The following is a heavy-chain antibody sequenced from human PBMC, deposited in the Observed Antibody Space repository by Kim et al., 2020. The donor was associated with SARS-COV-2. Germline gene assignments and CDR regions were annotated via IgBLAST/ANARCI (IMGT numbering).Heavy chain of an antibody. J-gene: IGHJ2*01. D-gene: IGHD2-15*01. CDR2: IYHSGST. V-gene: IGHV4-4*02. CDR1: GGSISSSNW. CDR3: ARGPILDIVVVVAAGNYWYFDL. Sequence: SETLSLTCAVSGGSISSSNWWSWVRQPPGKGLEWIGDIYHSGSTNYNPSLKSRVTISVDKSKNQFSLKLSSVTAADTAVYYCARGPILDIVVVVAAGNYWYFDLWGRGTLVTVSS.